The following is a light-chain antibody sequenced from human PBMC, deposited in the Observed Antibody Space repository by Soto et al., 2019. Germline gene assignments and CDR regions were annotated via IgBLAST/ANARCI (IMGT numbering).Light chain of an antibody. J-gene: IGKJ5*01. CDR2: GAY. CDR1: QDIGNY. V-gene: IGKV1-33*01. Sequence: DVQMTESPSSVSAAGGDRVTITCQASQDIGNYLNWYQQPPGKAPKLLIYGAYILEAGVPSRFTASGSGTDFSFSIRRLPPEALSTYFCPPYEILPTFGQGPRRE. CDR3: PPYEILPT.